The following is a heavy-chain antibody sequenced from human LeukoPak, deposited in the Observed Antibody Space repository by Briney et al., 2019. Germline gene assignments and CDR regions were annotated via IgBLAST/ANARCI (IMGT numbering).Heavy chain of an antibody. D-gene: IGHD3-3*01. CDR2: MNPNSGNT. Sequence: ASVKVSCKASGYTFTSYDINWVRQATGQGLEWMGWMNPNSGNTGYAQKFQGRVTITRNTSISTAYMELSSLRSEDTAVYYCARSALNYDFWSGYDANYYYYMDVWGKGTTVTVSS. CDR1: GYTFTSYD. J-gene: IGHJ6*03. CDR3: ARSALNYDFWSGYDANYYYYMDV. V-gene: IGHV1-8*03.